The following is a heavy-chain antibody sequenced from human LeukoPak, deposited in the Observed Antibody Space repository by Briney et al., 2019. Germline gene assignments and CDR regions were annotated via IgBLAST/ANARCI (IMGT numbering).Heavy chain of an antibody. Sequence: TGGSLRLSCAASGFTFSSYSMNWVRQAPGKGLEWVSSISSSSSYIYYADSVKGRFTISRDNAKNSLYLQMNSLRAEDTAVYYCARDGCSSTSCYPVGLWGQGTLVTVSS. J-gene: IGHJ4*02. CDR2: ISSSSSYI. D-gene: IGHD2-2*01. CDR3: ARDGCSSTSCYPVGL. V-gene: IGHV3-21*01. CDR1: GFTFSSYS.